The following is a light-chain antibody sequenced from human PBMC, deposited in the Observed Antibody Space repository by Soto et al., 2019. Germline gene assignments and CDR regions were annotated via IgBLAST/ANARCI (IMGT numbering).Light chain of an antibody. CDR3: QVWDNTNDHPVYV. J-gene: IGLJ1*01. V-gene: IGLV3-21*02. CDR1: NIGSKS. Sequence: SYELTQPPSVSVAPGQTASLTCGGSNIGSKSVQWYRQKPGQAPLLVVNDDSDRPSGIPERFSGSDSGNTATLTISRVEAGDEADYYCQVWDNTNDHPVYVFVTGTQVTVL. CDR2: DDS.